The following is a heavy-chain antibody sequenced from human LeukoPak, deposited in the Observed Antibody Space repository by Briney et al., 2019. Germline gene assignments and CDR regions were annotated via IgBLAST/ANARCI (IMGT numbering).Heavy chain of an antibody. CDR3: ASRNSLFY. Sequence: PGGSLRLSCAVSGFTFSSNAMSWVRQAPGKGLEWVANIKQDGSEKYYVDSVKGRFTISRDNAKNSLYLQMNSLRAEDTAVYYCASRNSLFYWGQGTLVTVSS. CDR2: IKQDGSEK. D-gene: IGHD2-21*01. CDR1: GFTFSSNA. V-gene: IGHV3-7*01. J-gene: IGHJ4*02.